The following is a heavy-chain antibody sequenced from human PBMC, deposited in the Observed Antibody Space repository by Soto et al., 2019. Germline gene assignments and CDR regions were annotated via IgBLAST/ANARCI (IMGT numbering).Heavy chain of an antibody. CDR2: IYYSGST. CDR1: GGSISSGDYY. V-gene: IGHV4-30-4*01. J-gene: IGHJ5*02. D-gene: IGHD3-22*01. CDR3: ARDYYDSPNWFDP. Sequence: SETLSLTCTVSGGSISSGDYYWSWIRQPPGKGLEWIGYIYYSGSTYYNPSLKGRVTISVDTSKNQFSLKLSSVTAADTAVYYCARDYYDSPNWFDPWGQGTLVTVSS.